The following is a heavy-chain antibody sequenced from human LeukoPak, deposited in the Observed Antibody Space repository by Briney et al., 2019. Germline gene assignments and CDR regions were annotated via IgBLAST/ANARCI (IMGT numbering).Heavy chain of an antibody. CDR3: ATEWADAFDI. Sequence: SVKVSCKASGGTFSSHAFSWVRQAPGHGLEWMGGIIPIFGTANYAQKFQGRVTITADESTGTAYMELSSLRSEDTAVYYCATEWADAFDIWGQGTMITVSS. V-gene: IGHV1-69*13. CDR2: IIPIFGTA. D-gene: IGHD1-26*01. J-gene: IGHJ3*02. CDR1: GGTFSSHA.